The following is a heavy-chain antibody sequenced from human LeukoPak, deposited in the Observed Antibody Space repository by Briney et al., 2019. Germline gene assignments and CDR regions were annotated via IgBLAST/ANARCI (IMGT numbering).Heavy chain of an antibody. CDR1: SGSISTSNYY. Sequence: SETLSLTCTVSSGSISTSNYYWGWVRQPPGKALEWIGNIFYSGSTYYSPSLKSRVTISLDTSRNQFSLKLSSVTAADTAVYYCARSRPNLWSGYRFTKLDYWGQGTLVTVSS. J-gene: IGHJ4*02. CDR3: ARSRPNLWSGYRFTKLDY. V-gene: IGHV4-39*07. CDR2: IFYSGST. D-gene: IGHD3-3*01.